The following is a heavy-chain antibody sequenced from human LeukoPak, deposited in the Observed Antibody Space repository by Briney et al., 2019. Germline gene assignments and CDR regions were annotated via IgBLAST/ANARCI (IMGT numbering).Heavy chain of an antibody. CDR1: GFTFNSYW. Sequence: GGSLRLSCSASGFTFNSYWMHWVRQAPGKGLEWVSYISSSGSTIYYADSVKGRFTISRDNAKNSLYLQMNSLRAEDTAVYYCAELGITMIGGVWGKGTTVTISS. V-gene: IGHV3-48*04. D-gene: IGHD3-10*02. CDR3: AELGITMIGGV. J-gene: IGHJ6*04. CDR2: ISSSGSTI.